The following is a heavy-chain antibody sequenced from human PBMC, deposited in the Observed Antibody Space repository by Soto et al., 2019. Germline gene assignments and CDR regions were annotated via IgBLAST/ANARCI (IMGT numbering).Heavy chain of an antibody. V-gene: IGHV3-66*01. J-gene: IGHJ4*02. CDR3: ARDSITTHYYDSSAYGLYY. Sequence: QPGGSLRLSCAASGFTVNSSYMSWVRQAPGKGLEWVSVIYSGGSTYYADSVKGRFTISRDNSKNTLYLQMNSLRAEDTAVYYCARDSITTHYYDSSAYGLYYWGQGT. CDR1: GFTVNSSY. D-gene: IGHD3-22*01. CDR2: IYSGGST.